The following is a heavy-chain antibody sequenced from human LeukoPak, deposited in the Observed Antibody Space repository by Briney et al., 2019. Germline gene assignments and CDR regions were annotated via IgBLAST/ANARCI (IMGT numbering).Heavy chain of an antibody. D-gene: IGHD3-16*01. Sequence: GGSLRLSCAASGFTFSSYAMHWVRQAPGKGLEWVAVISYDGSNKYYAASVKGRFTISRDNSKNTLYLQMNSLRAEDTAVYYCARVSRKSPMITFDYWGQGTLVTVSS. CDR1: GFTFSSYA. V-gene: IGHV3-30-3*01. CDR2: ISYDGSNK. CDR3: ARVSRKSPMITFDY. J-gene: IGHJ4*02.